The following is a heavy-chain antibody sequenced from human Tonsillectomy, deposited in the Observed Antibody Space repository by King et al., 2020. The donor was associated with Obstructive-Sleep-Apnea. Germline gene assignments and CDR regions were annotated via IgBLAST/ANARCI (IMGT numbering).Heavy chain of an antibody. V-gene: IGHV3-30*03. CDR3: VRDETGYDILTGFYGMDV. CDR2: ISYDGSNK. CDR1: GFTFSSYG. Sequence: VQLVESGGGVVQPGRSLRLSCAASGFTFSSYGMHWVRQAPGKGLEWVAVISYDGSNKYYADSVKGRFTISRDNSKNMLYLQMNSLRAEDTAMYYCVRDETGYDILTGFYGMDVWGQGTTVTVSS. D-gene: IGHD3-9*01. J-gene: IGHJ6*02.